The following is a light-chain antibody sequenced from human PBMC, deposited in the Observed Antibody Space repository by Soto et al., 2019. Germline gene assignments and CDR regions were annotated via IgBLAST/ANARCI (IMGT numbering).Light chain of an antibody. V-gene: IGKV3-11*01. J-gene: IGKJ5*01. CDR1: QSVSSY. Sequence: EIVLTQSPATLSLSPGERATLSCRASQSVSSYLAWYQQKPGQAPRLLTYDASNRATGIPDRFSGSGSGTDFTLTISSLEPEDLAVYYCQQRSNWPQITFGQGTRREIK. CDR2: DAS. CDR3: QQRSNWPQIT.